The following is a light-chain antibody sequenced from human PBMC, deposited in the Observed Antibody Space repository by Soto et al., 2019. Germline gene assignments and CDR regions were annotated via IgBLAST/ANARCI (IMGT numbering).Light chain of an antibody. V-gene: IGLV1-40*01. Sequence: QSVLTQPPSVSGAPGQRVTISCTGRSSNIGSGYDVHWYQQLPGTAPKLLIYGNSNLPSGVPDRFSGSKSGTSASLAITGLQAEDEADYYCQSYDSSLSGWVFGTGTKLTVL. J-gene: IGLJ1*01. CDR2: GNS. CDR3: QSYDSSLSGWV. CDR1: SSNIGSGYD.